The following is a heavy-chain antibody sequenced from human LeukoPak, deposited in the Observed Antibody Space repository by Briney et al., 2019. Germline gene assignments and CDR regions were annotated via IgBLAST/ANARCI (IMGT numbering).Heavy chain of an antibody. CDR3: ARRSSSWYFFDY. V-gene: IGHV4-31*03. CDR1: GGSISSGGYY. CDR2: IYYSGST. D-gene: IGHD6-13*01. Sequence: PPETLSLTCTVSGGSISSGGYYWSWIRQHPGKGLEWIGYIYYSGSTNYNPSLKSRVTISVDTSKNQFSLKLSSVTAADTAVYYCARRSSSWYFFDYWGQGTLVTVSS. J-gene: IGHJ4*02.